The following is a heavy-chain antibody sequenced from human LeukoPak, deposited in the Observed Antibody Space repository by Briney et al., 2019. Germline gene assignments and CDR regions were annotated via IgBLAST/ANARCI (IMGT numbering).Heavy chain of an antibody. CDR2: ISGNGQKT. V-gene: IGHV3-23*01. CDR3: AKDANYYDSSAFFIPFDS. Sequence: GESLRLSCSASGFTFSRFAMTWVRQLPGKGLQWVSTISGNGQKTYYGDSVTGRFSVSRDNSNNIFFLQMDSLRADDSALYYCAKDANYYDSSAFFIPFDSWGQGTLVTVSS. CDR1: GFTFSRFA. D-gene: IGHD3-22*01. J-gene: IGHJ4*02.